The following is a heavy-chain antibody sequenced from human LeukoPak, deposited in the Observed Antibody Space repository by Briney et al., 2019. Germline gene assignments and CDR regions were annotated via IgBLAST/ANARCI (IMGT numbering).Heavy chain of an antibody. V-gene: IGHV3-15*07. CDR1: GFTFSNAW. D-gene: IGHD6-19*01. CDR3: TTGRQWLTYYYYDMDV. J-gene: IGHJ6*02. Sequence: PGGSLRLSCAASGFTFSNAWMNWVRQAPGKGLEWVGRIKSKTDGGTTDYAAPVKGRFTISRDDSKNTLYLQMNSLKTEDTAVYYCTTGRQWLTYYYYDMDVWGQGTTVTVSS. CDR2: IKSKTDGGTT.